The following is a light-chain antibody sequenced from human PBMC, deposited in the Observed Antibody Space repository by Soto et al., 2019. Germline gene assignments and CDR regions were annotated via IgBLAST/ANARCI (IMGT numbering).Light chain of an antibody. J-gene: IGKJ1*01. CDR2: KAS. V-gene: IGKV1-5*03. CDR3: QQYYSYSRT. CDR1: QSISNW. Sequence: DIQMTQSPSSLSESAGDRVTITCRASQSISNWLAWYQQKPGKAPKLLIYKASSLESGVPSRFSGSGSGSDFTLTISSLQPDDLATYYCQQYYSYSRTFGQGTKVDIK.